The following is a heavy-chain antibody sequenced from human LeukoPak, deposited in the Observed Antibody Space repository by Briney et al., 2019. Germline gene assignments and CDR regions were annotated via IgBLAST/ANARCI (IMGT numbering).Heavy chain of an antibody. V-gene: IGHV4-30-4*08. CDR1: GGSISSGDYY. CDR2: IYYSGST. CDR3: ARDRTATFDY. Sequence: SETLSLTRTVSGGSISSGDYYWSWIRQPPGKGLEWIGYIYYSGSTYYNPSLKSRVTISVDTSKNQFSLKLSSVTAADTAVYYCARDRTATFDYWGQGTLVTVSS. J-gene: IGHJ4*02. D-gene: IGHD5-18*01.